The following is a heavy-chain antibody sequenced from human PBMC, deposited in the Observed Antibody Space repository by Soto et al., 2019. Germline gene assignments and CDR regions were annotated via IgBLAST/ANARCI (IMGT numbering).Heavy chain of an antibody. J-gene: IGHJ4*02. CDR2: FYYTGST. Sequence: ASETLSLTCTVSDGSVSSGNFYWSWIRQPPGKGLEWIGYFYYTGSTNYNPSLKSRVTISVDTSRNQFSLKLSSVTAADTAVYYCARAIHDYDSSGYLSFDNWGQGTLVTVSS. CDR3: ARAIHDYDSSGYLSFDN. D-gene: IGHD3-22*01. CDR1: DGSVSSGNFY. V-gene: IGHV4-61*01.